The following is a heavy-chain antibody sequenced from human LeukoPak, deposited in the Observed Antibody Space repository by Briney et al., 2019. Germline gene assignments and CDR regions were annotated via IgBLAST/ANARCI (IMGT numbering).Heavy chain of an antibody. J-gene: IGHJ4*02. V-gene: IGHV1-2*02. CDR1: GNTFTGYY. Sequence: ASVTVSCKASGNTFTGYYLHWVRQAPGQGLERMGWINAKNGDTEYAQKLQGRVTMTRDTSISTAYMELTSLRYDDTAVYFCARVTSGSYHYWGQGTLVTVSS. D-gene: IGHD1-26*01. CDR3: ARVTSGSYHY. CDR2: INAKNGDT.